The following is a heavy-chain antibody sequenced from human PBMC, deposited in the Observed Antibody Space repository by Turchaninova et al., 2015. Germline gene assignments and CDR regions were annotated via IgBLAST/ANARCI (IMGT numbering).Heavy chain of an antibody. CDR2: SYYSGST. D-gene: IGHD3-22*01. V-gene: IGHV4-59*08. Sequence: QVQLQESGPGLVKPSATLSLTCTVSGGSISSYYWSGIRHPPGKGLEWIGYSYYSGSTNYNPSLKSRVTISVDTSKNQFSLKLSSVTAADTAVYYCARHQYYYDLFDYWGQGTLVTVSS. CDR3: ARHQYYYDLFDY. CDR1: GGSISSYY. J-gene: IGHJ4*02.